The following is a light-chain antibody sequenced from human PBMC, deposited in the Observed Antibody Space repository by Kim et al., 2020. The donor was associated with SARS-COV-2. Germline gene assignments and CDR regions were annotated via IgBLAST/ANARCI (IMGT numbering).Light chain of an antibody. J-gene: IGKJ2*01. CDR2: GAS. CDR3: QQYNDWPYT. V-gene: IGKV3-15*01. CDR1: QSVSTN. Sequence: EVVMTQSPASLSVSPGERATLSCRASQSVSTNLAWYQQKPGQAPRLLIYGASTRATGIPARFSAGGSGTEFILTISSLQSEDFAVYYCQQYNDWPYTFGQGTKREI.